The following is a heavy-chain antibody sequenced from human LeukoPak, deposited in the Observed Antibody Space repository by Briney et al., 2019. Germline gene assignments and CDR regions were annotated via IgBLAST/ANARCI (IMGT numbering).Heavy chain of an antibody. CDR1: GYTFTSYD. Sequence: ASVKVSCKASGYTFTSYDINWVRQATGQGLEWMGWMNPNSGNTGYAQKFQGRVTITRNTSISTAYMELSSLRSEDTAVYYFARARISKGYVAFDIWGQGTMVTVSP. CDR2: MNPNSGNT. J-gene: IGHJ3*02. D-gene: IGHD2-21*01. CDR3: ARARISKGYVAFDI. V-gene: IGHV1-8*01.